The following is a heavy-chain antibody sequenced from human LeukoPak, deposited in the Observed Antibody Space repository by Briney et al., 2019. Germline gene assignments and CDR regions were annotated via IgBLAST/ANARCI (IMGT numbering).Heavy chain of an antibody. CDR2: IHHSGST. Sequence: SETLSLTCAVSGGSISSSNWWSWVRQPPGKGLEWIGEIHHSGSTNYNPSLKSRVTISVDKSRNQFSLKLSSVNAADTAVYYCARVGGAAAGRYFDYWGQGTLVTVSS. V-gene: IGHV4-4*02. CDR1: GGSISSSNW. CDR3: ARVGGAAAGRYFDY. D-gene: IGHD6-13*01. J-gene: IGHJ4*02.